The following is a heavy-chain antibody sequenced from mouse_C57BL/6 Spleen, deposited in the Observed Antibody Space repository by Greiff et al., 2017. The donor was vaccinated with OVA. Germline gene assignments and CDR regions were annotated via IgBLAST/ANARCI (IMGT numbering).Heavy chain of an antibody. CDR2: ISSGGSTI. V-gene: IGHV5-17*01. CDR1: GFTFSDYG. D-gene: IGHD1-2*01. Sequence: EVMLVESGGGLVKPGGSLQLSCAASGFTFSDYGMHWVRQAPEKGLEWVAYISSGGSTIYYADTVKGRFTISRDNAKNTLFLQMTSLRSEDTAMYYCARGLRQGRGYAMDYWGQGTSVTVSS. J-gene: IGHJ4*01. CDR3: ARGLRQGRGYAMDY.